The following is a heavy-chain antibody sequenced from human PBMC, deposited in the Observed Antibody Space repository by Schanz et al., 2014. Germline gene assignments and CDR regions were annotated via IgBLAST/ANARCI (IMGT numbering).Heavy chain of an antibody. CDR3: ARDGAELYYFDD. V-gene: IGHV3-21*01. D-gene: IGHD1-1*01. CDR2: ISSSSSYI. J-gene: IGHJ4*02. CDR1: GFTFSSYA. Sequence: GQLVESGGGVVQPGRSLRLSCAASGFTFSSYAMHWVRQAPGKGLEWVSSISSSSSYISYADSVKGRFTISRDNAKNSLYLQMNGLRAEDTAVFYCARDGAELYYFDDWGQGTLVTVSS.